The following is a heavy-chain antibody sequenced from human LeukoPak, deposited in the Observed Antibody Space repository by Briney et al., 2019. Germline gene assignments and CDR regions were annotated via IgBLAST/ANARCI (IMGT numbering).Heavy chain of an antibody. J-gene: IGHJ4*02. CDR3: ARRYSSGWYDY. CDR1: GGSISSSSYY. D-gene: IGHD6-19*01. CDR2: IYYSGST. V-gene: IGHV4-39*01. Sequence: SETLSLTCTVSGGSISSSSYYWGWIRQPPGKGLEWIGSIYYSGSTYYNPSLKSRVTISVDTSKNQFSLKLSSVTAADTAVYYCARRYSSGWYDYWGQGTLVTVSS.